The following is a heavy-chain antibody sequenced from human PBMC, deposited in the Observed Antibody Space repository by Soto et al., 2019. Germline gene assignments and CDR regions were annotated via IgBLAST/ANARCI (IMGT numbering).Heavy chain of an antibody. CDR3: ARVSSDLGDPRGYFDY. J-gene: IGHJ4*02. V-gene: IGHV1-2*02. CDR1: EYTFTGYY. D-gene: IGHD4-17*01. CDR2: INPNSGGT. Sequence: ASVKVSCKASEYTFTGYYMHWVRQAPGQGLEWMGWINPNSGGTNYAQKFQDRVTMTRDTSISTDYMELSRLRSDDTAVYYCARVSSDLGDPRGYFDYWGQGTLVTVSS.